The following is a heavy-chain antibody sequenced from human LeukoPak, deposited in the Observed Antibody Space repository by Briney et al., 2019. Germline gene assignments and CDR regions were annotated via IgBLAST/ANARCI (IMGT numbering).Heavy chain of an antibody. V-gene: IGHV1-18*01. J-gene: IGHJ6*02. CDR3: ARIEFELGYYYYGMDV. CDR1: GYTFTSYG. D-gene: IGHD3-16*01. CDR2: ISAYNGNT. Sequence: ASVKVSCKASGYTFTSYGISWVRQAPGQGLEWMGWISAYNGNTNYAQKLQGRVTMTTDTSTSTAYMELRSLRSDDTAVYYCARIEFELGYYYYGMDVWGQGTTVTVSS.